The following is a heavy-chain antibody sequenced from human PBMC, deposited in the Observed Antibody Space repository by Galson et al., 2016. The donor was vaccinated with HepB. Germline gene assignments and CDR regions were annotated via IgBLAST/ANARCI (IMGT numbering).Heavy chain of an antibody. D-gene: IGHD3-10*01. CDR3: TRHRIYYGSGSPLY. CDR2: IWYDGSNR. J-gene: IGHJ4*02. CDR1: GFTFSHYG. Sequence: SLRLSCAASGFTFSHYGMHWVRQAPGKGLEWVAVIWYDGSNRYYADSVKGRFTISRDNYKNTRYLQMNSLRIEDTAVYYCTRHRIYYGSGSPLYWGQGTLVSVSS. V-gene: IGHV3-33*01.